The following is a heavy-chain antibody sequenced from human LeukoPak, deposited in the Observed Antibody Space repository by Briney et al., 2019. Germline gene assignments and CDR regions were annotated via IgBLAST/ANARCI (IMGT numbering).Heavy chain of an antibody. D-gene: IGHD4-17*01. CDR3: AKLDGDPPGVGY. V-gene: IGHV3-48*03. CDR2: ISSSGSTI. J-gene: IGHJ4*02. Sequence: GGSLRLSCAASGFTFSSYEMNWVRQAPGKGLEWVSYISSSGSTIYYADSVKGRFTISRDNSKNTLYLQMNSLRAEDTAVYYCAKLDGDPPGVGYWGQGTLVTVSS. CDR1: GFTFSSYE.